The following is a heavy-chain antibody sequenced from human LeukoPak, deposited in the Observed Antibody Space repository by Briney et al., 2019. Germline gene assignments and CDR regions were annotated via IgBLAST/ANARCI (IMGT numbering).Heavy chain of an antibody. CDR3: AREDTAAGTSWFDP. CDR2: IIPIFGTA. V-gene: IGHV1-69*05. D-gene: IGHD6-13*01. Sequence: SVKVSCKASGGTFSRYAISWVRQAPGQGLEWMGGIIPIFGTANYAQEFQGRVTITTDESTSTAYMELSSLRSEDTAVYYCAREDTAAGTSWFDPWGQGTLVTVSS. CDR1: GGTFSRYA. J-gene: IGHJ5*02.